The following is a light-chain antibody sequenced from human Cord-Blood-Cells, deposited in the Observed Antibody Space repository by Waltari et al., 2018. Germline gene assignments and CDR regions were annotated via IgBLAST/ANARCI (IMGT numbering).Light chain of an antibody. CDR1: SSDVGGYNY. Sequence: QSALTQPASVSGSPGQSITISCTGTSSDVGGYNYVSWYQQHPGKAPKLMIYDVSKRPAGVSNRFPGSKSGNTASLTISGLQAEDEAEYDCSSYTSSSTLVFGGGTKLTVL. J-gene: IGLJ2*01. CDR2: DVS. CDR3: SSYTSSSTLV. V-gene: IGLV2-14*01.